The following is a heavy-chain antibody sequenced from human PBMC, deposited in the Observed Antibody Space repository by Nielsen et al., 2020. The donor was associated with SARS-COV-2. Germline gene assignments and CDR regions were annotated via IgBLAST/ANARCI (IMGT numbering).Heavy chain of an antibody. J-gene: IGHJ6*02. Sequence: WIRQPPGKGLEWIGYIYYSGSTNYNPSLKSRVTISVDTSKNQFSLKLSSVTAADTAVYYCARVQYYDILTGYWNQYGMDVWGQGTTITVSS. CDR3: ARVQYYDILTGYWNQYGMDV. D-gene: IGHD3-9*01. CDR2: IYYSGST. V-gene: IGHV4-59*01.